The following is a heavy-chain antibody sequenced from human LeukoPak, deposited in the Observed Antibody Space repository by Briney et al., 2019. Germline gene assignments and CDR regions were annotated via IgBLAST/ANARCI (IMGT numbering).Heavy chain of an antibody. Sequence: ASVKVSCKASGYTFTSYDINWVRQATGQGLEWMGWMNPNSGNTGYAQKFQGGVTMTRNTSISTAYMELSSLRSEDTAVYYCARGLKIQLWSPLRYWGQGTLVTVSS. D-gene: IGHD5-18*01. J-gene: IGHJ4*02. CDR2: MNPNSGNT. V-gene: IGHV1-8*01. CDR3: ARGLKIQLWSPLRY. CDR1: GYTFTSYD.